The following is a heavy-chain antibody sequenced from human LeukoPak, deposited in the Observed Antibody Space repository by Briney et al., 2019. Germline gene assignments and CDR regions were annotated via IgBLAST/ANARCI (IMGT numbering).Heavy chain of an antibody. CDR3: ARVGFWSGYYHDAFDI. V-gene: IGHV4-4*07. CDR1: GGSISSYY. J-gene: IGHJ3*02. CDR2: IYTSGST. D-gene: IGHD3-3*01. Sequence: SETLSLTCTVSGGSISSYYWSWIRQPAGKGLEWIGRIYTSGSTNYNPFLKSRVTMSVDTSKNQFSLKLSSVTAADTAVYYCARVGFWSGYYHDAFDIWGQGTMVTVSS.